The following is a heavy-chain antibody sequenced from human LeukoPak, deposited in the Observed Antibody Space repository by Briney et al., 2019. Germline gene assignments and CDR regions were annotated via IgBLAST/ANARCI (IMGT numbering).Heavy chain of an antibody. CDR1: GFTFSSFG. J-gene: IGHJ4*02. D-gene: IGHD1-26*01. CDR3: AKDTSYYRYFDY. CDR2: ISSGSTYI. V-gene: IGHV3-21*04. Sequence: GGSLRLSCAASGFTFSSFGMNWVRQAPGKGLEWVSSISSGSTYIYYADSVKGRFTISRDNAKNSLYLQMNSLRAEDTAVYYCAKDTSYYRYFDYWGQGTLVTVSS.